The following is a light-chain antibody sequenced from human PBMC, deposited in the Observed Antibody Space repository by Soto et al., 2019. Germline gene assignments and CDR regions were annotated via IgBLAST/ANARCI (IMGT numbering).Light chain of an antibody. CDR1: SSDVGGYNY. V-gene: IGLV2-8*01. CDR3: QSYDSSLSAHYV. CDR2: GNS. Sequence: QSVLTQPPSASGSFGQSVTISCTGTSSDVGGYNYVSWHQQHPGKAPKLLIYGNSNRPSGVPDRFSGSKSGTSASLAITGLQADDEADYYCQSYDSSLSAHYVFGTGTKVTVL. J-gene: IGLJ1*01.